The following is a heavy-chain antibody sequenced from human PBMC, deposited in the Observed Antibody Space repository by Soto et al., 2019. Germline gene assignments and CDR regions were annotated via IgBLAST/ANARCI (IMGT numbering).Heavy chain of an antibody. Sequence: ASVKVSCKASGYTFTSYGLSWVRQAPGQGLEWMGWISASNGNTNSVQKFQDRVTMTTDTSTSTAYMELRSLTSDDTAVYYCASERGYSFGYADYWRQGTLVTVS. D-gene: IGHD5-12*01. V-gene: IGHV1-18*01. CDR1: GYTFTSYG. J-gene: IGHJ4*02. CDR2: ISASNGNT. CDR3: ASERGYSFGYADY.